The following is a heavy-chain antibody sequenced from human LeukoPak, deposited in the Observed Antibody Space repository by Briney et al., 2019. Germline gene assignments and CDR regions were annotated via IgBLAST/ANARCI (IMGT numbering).Heavy chain of an antibody. J-gene: IGHJ5*02. Sequence: GASVKVSCKASGYTFTKYGVNWVRQAPGQGLEWMGWINTNTANPTYAQGFTGRLVFSLDTSVSTAYLEISSLKAEDTAVYYCAARPGITIFSNWFDPWGQGTLVTVSS. D-gene: IGHD3-9*01. CDR2: INTNTANP. V-gene: IGHV7-4-1*02. CDR3: AARPGITIFSNWFDP. CDR1: GYTFTKYG.